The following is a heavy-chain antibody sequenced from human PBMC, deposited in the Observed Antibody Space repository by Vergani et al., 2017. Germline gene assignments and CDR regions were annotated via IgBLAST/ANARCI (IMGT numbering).Heavy chain of an antibody. V-gene: IGHV4-59*01. CDR2: IYYSGST. CDR3: ARVVVVPAAIHYYYYSYMDV. CDR1: GGSISRYY. Sequence: QVQLQESGPGLVKPSETLSLTCTVSGGSISRYYWSWIRQPPGKGLEWIGYIYYSGSTNYNPSLTSRVTISVDTAKNQFSLKLSSVTAADTAVYYCARVVVVPAAIHYYYYSYMDVWGKGTTVTVSS. D-gene: IGHD2-2*01. J-gene: IGHJ6*03.